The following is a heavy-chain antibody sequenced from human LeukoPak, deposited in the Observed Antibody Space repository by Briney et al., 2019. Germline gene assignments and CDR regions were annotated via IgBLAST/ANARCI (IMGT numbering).Heavy chain of an antibody. D-gene: IGHD3-10*01. CDR3: ASFYGSGSYYPKPDY. CDR1: GGSISSSSYY. Sequence: SETLSLTCTVSGGSISSSSYYGGWIRQPPGKGLEWIVSIYYSGSTYYNPSLKSRVTISVDTSKNQFSLKLSSVTAADTAVYYCASFYGSGSYYPKPDYWGQGTLVTVSS. V-gene: IGHV4-39*01. J-gene: IGHJ4*02. CDR2: IYYSGST.